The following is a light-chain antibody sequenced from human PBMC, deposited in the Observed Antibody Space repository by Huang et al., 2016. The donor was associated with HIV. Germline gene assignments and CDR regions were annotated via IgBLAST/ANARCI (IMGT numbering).Light chain of an antibody. Sequence: IQLTQSPSSLSASVGDRVTITCRASQDIGTYLAWSQQKPGRAPTVLFYGASRLQSGVTSRFSGSGSGTQFTLTISSLQPEDFAMYYCQQLNTFPLTFGGGTKVEF. CDR1: QDIGTY. CDR2: GAS. CDR3: QQLNTFPLT. J-gene: IGKJ4*01. V-gene: IGKV1-9*01.